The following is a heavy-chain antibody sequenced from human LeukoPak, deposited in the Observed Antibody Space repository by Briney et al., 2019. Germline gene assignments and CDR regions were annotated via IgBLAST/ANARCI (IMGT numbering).Heavy chain of an antibody. CDR2: INHNGNVN. CDR3: ARIPLYDFWSGYQFWFDP. V-gene: IGHV3-7*03. Sequence: GGSLRLSCAASGFTFSSYWMNWARQAPGKGLEWVASINHNGNVNYYVDSVKGRFTISRDNAKNSLYLQMNSLRAEDTAVYYCARIPLYDFWSGYQFWFDPWGQGTLVTVSS. D-gene: IGHD3-3*01. CDR1: GFTFSSYW. J-gene: IGHJ5*02.